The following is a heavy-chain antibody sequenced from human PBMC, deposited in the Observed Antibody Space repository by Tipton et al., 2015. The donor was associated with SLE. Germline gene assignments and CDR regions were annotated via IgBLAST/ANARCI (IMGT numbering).Heavy chain of an antibody. J-gene: IGHJ3*02. D-gene: IGHD6-13*01. CDR3: ARGGRAPLRSSWSNAFDI. CDR2: INHSGST. V-gene: IGHV4-34*01. Sequence: LRLSCAVYGGSFSGYYWSWIRQPPRKGLEWIGEINHSGSTNYNPSHKSRVTIPVDTSKNQFSLKLSSVTAADTAVYYCARGGRAPLRSSWSNAFDIWGQGTMVTVSS. CDR1: GGSFSGYY.